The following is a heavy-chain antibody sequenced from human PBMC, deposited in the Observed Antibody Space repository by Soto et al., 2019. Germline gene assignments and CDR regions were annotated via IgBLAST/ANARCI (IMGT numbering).Heavy chain of an antibody. J-gene: IGHJ4*02. CDR2: ISAYNGNT. V-gene: IGHV1-18*01. D-gene: IGHD3-16*01. Sequence: ASVKVSCKASGYTFTSYGISWVRQAPGQGLEWMGWISAYNGNTNYAQKLQGRVTMTTDTSTSTAYMELRSLRSDDTAVYYCARAPPGVRQLMGLDYWGQGTLVTVSS. CDR3: ARAPPGVRQLMGLDY. CDR1: GYTFTSYG.